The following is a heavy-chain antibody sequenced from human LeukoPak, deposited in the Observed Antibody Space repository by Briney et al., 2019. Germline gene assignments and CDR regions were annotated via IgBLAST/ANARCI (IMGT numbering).Heavy chain of an antibody. CDR3: ARDQTPTGGSFPSHYMDV. CDR2: INPSGGST. D-gene: IGHD2-15*01. V-gene: IGHV1-46*03. J-gene: IGHJ6*03. CDR1: GYTFTSYY. Sequence: ASVKVSCKASGYTFTSYYMHWVRQAPGQGLEWMGIINPSGGSTSYAQKFQGRVTMTRDTSTSTVYMELSSLRSEDTAVYYCARDQTPTGGSFPSHYMDVWGKGTTVTVSS.